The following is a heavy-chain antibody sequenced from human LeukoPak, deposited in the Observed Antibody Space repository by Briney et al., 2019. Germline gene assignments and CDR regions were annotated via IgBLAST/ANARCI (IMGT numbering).Heavy chain of an antibody. CDR3: AREVINYYYYGMDV. D-gene: IGHD2-21*01. J-gene: IGHJ6*02. V-gene: IGHV3-74*01. CDR1: GFTFSSYW. Sequence: GGSLRLSCAASGFTFSSYWMHWVRQAPGKGLVWVSRINSDGSSTSYADSVKGRFTISRDSAKNTLYLQMNSLRAEDTAVYYCAREVINYYYYGMDVWGQGTTVTVSS. CDR2: INSDGSST.